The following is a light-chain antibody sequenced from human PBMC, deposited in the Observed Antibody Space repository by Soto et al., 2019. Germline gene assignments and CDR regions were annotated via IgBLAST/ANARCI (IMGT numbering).Light chain of an antibody. CDR1: QIVSSF. CDR3: QHCQPYGDSPPLT. J-gene: IGKJ4*01. V-gene: IGKV3-11*01. CDR2: DAS. Sequence: EIGLTQSPATVSLSPGEGATLCCRARQIVSSFLPWYRQKPGQAPRLLIYDASSRATGVPDRFSGSGSGTDFTLTISRLEPEDFAVYYCQHCQPYGDSPPLTFGGGTKVDI.